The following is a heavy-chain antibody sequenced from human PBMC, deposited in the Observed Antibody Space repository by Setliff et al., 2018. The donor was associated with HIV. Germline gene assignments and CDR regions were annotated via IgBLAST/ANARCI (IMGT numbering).Heavy chain of an antibody. CDR2: ISPNFGHT. Sequence: ASVKVSCKASGYTFATYGISWVRQAPGHGLEWMGWISPNFGHTKYAQKFLDRVTMTVDTATSRVYMELRSLRSDDTAVYFCARLGSGWSDSYYYAMDIWGQGTTVPSP. V-gene: IGHV1-18*01. CDR3: ARLGSGWSDSYYYAMDI. D-gene: IGHD6-19*01. CDR1: GYTFATYG. J-gene: IGHJ6*02.